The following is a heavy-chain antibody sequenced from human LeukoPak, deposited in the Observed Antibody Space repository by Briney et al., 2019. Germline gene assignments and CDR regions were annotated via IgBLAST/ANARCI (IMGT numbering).Heavy chain of an antibody. CDR2: IWYDGSNK. J-gene: IGHJ4*02. D-gene: IGHD3-10*01. V-gene: IGHV3-33*01. Sequence: PGGSLRLSCAASGFTFSSYGMHWVRQAPGKGLEWVAVIWYDGSNKYYADSVKGRFTISRDNSKNTLYLQMNSLRAEDTAVYYCARPLFYGSGSYSHYFDYWGRGTLVTVSS. CDR3: ARPLFYGSGSYSHYFDY. CDR1: GFTFSSYG.